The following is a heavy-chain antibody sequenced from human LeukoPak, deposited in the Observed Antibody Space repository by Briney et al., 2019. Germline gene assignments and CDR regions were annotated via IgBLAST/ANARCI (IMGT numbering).Heavy chain of an antibody. CDR2: IYYSGST. J-gene: IGHJ4*02. CDR1: GGSISSSSYY. V-gene: IGHV4-39*07. CDR3: ARLFYTYYYGSGTDY. D-gene: IGHD3-10*01. Sequence: SETLSLTCTVSGGSISSSSYYWGWIRQPPGKGLEWIGSIYYSGSTYYNPSLKSRVTISVDTSKNQFSLKLSSVTAADTAVYYCARLFYTYYYGSGTDYWGQGTLVTVSS.